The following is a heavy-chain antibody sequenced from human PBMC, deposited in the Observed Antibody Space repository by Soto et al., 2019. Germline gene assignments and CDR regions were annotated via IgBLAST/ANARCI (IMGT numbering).Heavy chain of an antibody. Sequence: SVKVSCKASGGTLSSYAISWVRQAPGQGLEWMGGIIPIFGTANYAQKFQGRVTITADESTSTAYMELSSLRSEDTAVYYCARDLKIVVVPAAMGPDAFDIWGQGTMVTVSS. CDR1: GGTLSSYA. V-gene: IGHV1-69*13. CDR2: IIPIFGTA. D-gene: IGHD2-2*01. J-gene: IGHJ3*02. CDR3: ARDLKIVVVPAAMGPDAFDI.